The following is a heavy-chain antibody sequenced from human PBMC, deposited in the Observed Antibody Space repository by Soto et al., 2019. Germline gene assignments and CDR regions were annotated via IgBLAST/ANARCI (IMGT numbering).Heavy chain of an antibody. V-gene: IGHV3-7*01. J-gene: IGHJ4*02. D-gene: IGHD3-10*01. Sequence: EVQLVESGGGLVQPGGSLRLSCAASGFTFSSYWMSWVRQAPGKGLEWVANIKQDGSEKYNVDFVKGRFTISRDNAKNSLYLQMNSLRVEDPAVYYGARAYGSGSLSGYWGQGNLVNVSS. CDR2: IKQDGSEK. CDR3: ARAYGSGSLSGY. CDR1: GFTFSSYW.